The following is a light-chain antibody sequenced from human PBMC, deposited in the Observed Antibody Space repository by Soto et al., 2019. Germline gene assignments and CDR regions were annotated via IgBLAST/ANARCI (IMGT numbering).Light chain of an antibody. V-gene: IGKV1-39*01. CDR1: QSISSY. Sequence: IQMIQSRSSVVSSLLVRVSITCRASQSISSYLNWYQEKPGKAPKLLIYVASSLQSGVPSRFSGSGSGTDFTLTISSLQAEDVAVYYCQQYYSTPLTFGGGTKVDIK. J-gene: IGKJ4*01. CDR3: QQYYSTPLT. CDR2: VAS.